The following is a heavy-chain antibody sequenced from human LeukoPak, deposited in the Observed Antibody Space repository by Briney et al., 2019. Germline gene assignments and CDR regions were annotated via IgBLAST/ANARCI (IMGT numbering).Heavy chain of an antibody. CDR3: ARELSSGSLYFDY. J-gene: IGHJ4*02. Sequence: ASVKVSCKASGFTFSSSTVQWVRQAPGQGLEWVGIITPSSGNTNYAQRFQGRVTMTRDTSTSTVYMELSNLRSEDTAVYYCARELSSGSLYFDYWGQGTLVTVSS. V-gene: IGHV1-46*01. CDR2: ITPSSGNT. CDR1: GFTFSSST. D-gene: IGHD3-10*01.